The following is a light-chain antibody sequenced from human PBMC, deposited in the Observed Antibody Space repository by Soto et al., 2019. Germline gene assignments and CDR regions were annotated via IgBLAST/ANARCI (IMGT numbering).Light chain of an antibody. CDR3: GLYMDSGISL. Sequence: QSVVTQEPSFSVSPGGTVTLTCGLSSGSVSTSFYASWYQQTPGQAPRTLIYSTDTRSSGVPDRFSGSILGNKAALTITGAQADDESDYYSGLYMDSGISLFGGGTKLTVL. V-gene: IGLV8-61*01. CDR2: STD. J-gene: IGLJ2*01. CDR1: SGSVSTSFY.